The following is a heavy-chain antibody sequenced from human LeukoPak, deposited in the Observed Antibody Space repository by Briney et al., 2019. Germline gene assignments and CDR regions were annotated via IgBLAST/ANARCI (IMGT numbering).Heavy chain of an antibody. CDR1: GFTFDDYG. Sequence: SGGSLRLSCAASGFTFDDYGMSWVRQAPGKGLEWVSGINWNGGSTGYADSVKGRFTISRDNAKNSLYLQMNSLRAEDTALYYCARVYTYYYGSGSYSLYYYYYMDVWGKGTTVTVSS. CDR2: INWNGGST. J-gene: IGHJ6*03. D-gene: IGHD3-10*01. V-gene: IGHV3-20*04. CDR3: ARVYTYYYGSGSYSLYYYYYMDV.